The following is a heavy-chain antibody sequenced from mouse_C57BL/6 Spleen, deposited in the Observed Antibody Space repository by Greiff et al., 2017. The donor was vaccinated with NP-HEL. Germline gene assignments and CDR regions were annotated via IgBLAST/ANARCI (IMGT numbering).Heavy chain of an antibody. D-gene: IGHD2-5*01. Sequence: VQLQQSGAELVKPGASVKISCKASGYAFSSYWMNWVKQRPGKGLEWIGQIYPGDGDTNYNGKFKGKATLTADKSSSTAYMQLSSLTSEDSAVYFCAREGYSKDYYAMDYWGQGTSVTVSS. V-gene: IGHV1-80*01. J-gene: IGHJ4*01. CDR3: AREGYSKDYYAMDY. CDR1: GYAFSSYW. CDR2: IYPGDGDT.